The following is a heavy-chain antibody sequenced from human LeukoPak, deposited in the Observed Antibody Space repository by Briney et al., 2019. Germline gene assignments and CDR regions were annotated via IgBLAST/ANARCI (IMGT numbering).Heavy chain of an antibody. CDR2: IYYSGST. CDR3: ATDDYGDIVDY. Sequence: SQTLSLTCAVSGGSISSSSYYWGWIRQPPGKGLEWIGSIYYSGSTYYNPSLKSRVTISVDTSKNQFSLKLSSVTAADTAVYYCATDDYGDIVDYWGQGTLVTVSS. D-gene: IGHD4-17*01. CDR1: GGSISSSSYY. J-gene: IGHJ4*02. V-gene: IGHV4-39*07.